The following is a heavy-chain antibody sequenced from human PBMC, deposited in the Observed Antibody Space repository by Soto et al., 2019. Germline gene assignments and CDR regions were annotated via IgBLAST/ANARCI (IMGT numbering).Heavy chain of an antibody. CDR3: ARVRGYCSGGSCYDEYFQH. D-gene: IGHD2-15*01. V-gene: IGHV1-2*02. CDR2: INPNSGGT. Sequence: ASVKVSCKASGYTFTGYYMHWVRQAPGQGLEWMGWINPNSGGTNYAQKFQGRVTMTRDTSISTAYMELSRLRSDDTAVYYCARVRGYCSGGSCYDEYFQHWGQGTLVTVSS. CDR1: GYTFTGYY. J-gene: IGHJ1*01.